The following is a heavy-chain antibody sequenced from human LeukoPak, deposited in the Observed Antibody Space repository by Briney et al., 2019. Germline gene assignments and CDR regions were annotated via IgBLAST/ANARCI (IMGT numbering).Heavy chain of an antibody. Sequence: ASVKVSCKASGYTFTGYYTHCVRQAPGQGLEWMGWINPNSGGTNYAQKFQGRVTMTRDTSISTAYMELSRLRSDDTAVYYCARGINLVGSDFDYWGQGTLVTVSS. J-gene: IGHJ4*02. CDR1: GYTFTGYY. D-gene: IGHD1-26*01. V-gene: IGHV1-2*02. CDR2: INPNSGGT. CDR3: ARGINLVGSDFDY.